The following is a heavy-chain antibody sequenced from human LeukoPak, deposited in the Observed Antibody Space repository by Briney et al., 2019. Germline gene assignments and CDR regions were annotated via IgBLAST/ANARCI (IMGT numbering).Heavy chain of an antibody. D-gene: IGHD2/OR15-2a*01. Sequence: GGSLRLSCGASRLTASSNYMSWDRQAPGKGLDWVSVMYVGGNTNYADSVKGRFTISRDNSKNTVFLQMNSLRADDTAVYYCARDSMEHPGGDAFDIWGQGTMVTVSS. CDR1: RLTASSNY. J-gene: IGHJ3*02. CDR3: ARDSMEHPGGDAFDI. V-gene: IGHV3-53*01. CDR2: MYVGGNT.